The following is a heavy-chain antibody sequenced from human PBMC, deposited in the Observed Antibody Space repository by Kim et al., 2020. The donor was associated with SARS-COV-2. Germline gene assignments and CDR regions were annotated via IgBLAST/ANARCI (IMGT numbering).Heavy chain of an antibody. J-gene: IGHJ4*02. CDR1: GFIFKNFA. Sequence: GGSLRLSCAASGFIFKNFAMNWIRQAPGKGLEWISGIGGGGYHLIGESEDNTYYAESVKGRFTISRDDSKNTMFLQMNSLRPEDTAIYFCAKNGSVPSPFMFSHFDSWGRGTLVTVSP. CDR3: AKNGSVPSPFMFSHFDS. V-gene: IGHV3-23*01. CDR2: IGGGGYHLIGESEDNT. D-gene: IGHD3-10*02.